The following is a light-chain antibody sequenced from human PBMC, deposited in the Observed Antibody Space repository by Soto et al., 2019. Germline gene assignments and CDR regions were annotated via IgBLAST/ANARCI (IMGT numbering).Light chain of an antibody. V-gene: IGKV3-11*01. J-gene: IGKJ5*01. Sequence: EIVLTQSPATLSLSPGERATLSCRASQSISSYLAWYQQKPGQAPRLLIYDASNRATGIPARFSGSGSGTDFTLTISSLEPEDCAVYSCQQRSNWPPITFGQVTRLEIK. CDR3: QQRSNWPPIT. CDR1: QSISSY. CDR2: DAS.